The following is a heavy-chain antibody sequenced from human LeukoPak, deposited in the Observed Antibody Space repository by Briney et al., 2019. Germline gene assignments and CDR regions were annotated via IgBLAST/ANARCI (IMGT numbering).Heavy chain of an antibody. CDR1: GGTFSSYA. D-gene: IGHD4/OR15-4a*01. V-gene: IGHV1-69*06. J-gene: IGHJ4*02. Sequence: GASVKVSCKASGGTFSSYAISWVRQAPGQGLEWMGGIIPIFGTANYAQKFQGRVTITADKSTSTAYMELSSLRSEDTAVYYCAGRAGAYSHPYDYWGQGTLVTVSS. CDR2: IIPIFGTA. CDR3: AGRAGAYSHPYDY.